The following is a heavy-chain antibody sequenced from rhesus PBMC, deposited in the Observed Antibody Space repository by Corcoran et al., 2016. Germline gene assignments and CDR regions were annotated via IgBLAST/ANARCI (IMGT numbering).Heavy chain of an antibody. V-gene: IGHV4-173*01. CDR3: ARDPYCSGIYCYGVRFDV. CDR1: GGSIRSNL. J-gene: IGHJ5-1*01. CDR2: ISGSGGST. D-gene: IGHD2-27*01. Sequence: QLQLQESGPGLVKPSETLSLTCAVPGGSIRSNLRTWTPPPPGKGPAWIGRISGSGGSTDYNPSLKSRVTISTDTSKNQFSLKLSFVTAADTAVYYCARDPYCSGIYCYGVRFDVWGPGVLVTVSS.